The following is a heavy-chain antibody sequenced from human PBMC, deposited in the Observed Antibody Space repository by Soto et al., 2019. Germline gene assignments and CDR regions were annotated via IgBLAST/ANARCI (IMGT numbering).Heavy chain of an antibody. V-gene: IGHV1-18*01. CDR3: TRPLTSPHQHDI. J-gene: IGHJ3*02. CDR2: ISAYNGNT. CDR1: GYIFSDYG. Sequence: QVQLVQSGAEVKKPGASVKVSCKSSGYIFSDYGITWVRQAPGQGLEWMGWISAYNGNTDYAQKFQDRLTLATDTSPTTHYFALRSLRAEDTALYYCTRPLTSPHQHDIWGQGTMVTVSS.